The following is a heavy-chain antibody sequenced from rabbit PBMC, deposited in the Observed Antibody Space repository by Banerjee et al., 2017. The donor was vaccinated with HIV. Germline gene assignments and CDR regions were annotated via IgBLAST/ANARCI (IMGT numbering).Heavy chain of an antibody. CDR2: IYAGSSGST. CDR1: GFSFSSSHY. CDR3: ARDNAGYGYGL. Sequence: QSLEESGGGLVKPGASLTLTCTASGFSFSSSHYMCWVRQAPGKGLEWIACIYAGSSGSTYYASWAKGRFTISKTSSTTVTLQMTSLTAANTATYFCARDNAGYGYGLWGPGTLVTVS. J-gene: IGHJ6*01. D-gene: IGHD6-1*01. V-gene: IGHV1S40*01.